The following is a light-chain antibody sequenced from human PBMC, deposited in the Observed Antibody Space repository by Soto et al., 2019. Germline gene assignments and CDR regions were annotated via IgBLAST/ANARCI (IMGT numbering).Light chain of an antibody. CDR2: GAS. J-gene: IGKJ4*01. V-gene: IGKV3-20*01. CDR1: QTVRTNY. Sequence: EIVLTQSPGTLSLSPGERATLSCRASQTVRTNYLAWFQHKPGQAPRLLIYGASSWATGIPDRFSGSGSGTAFTLTINRLEPEDFAVYFCQQYSDSPLTFGGGTKVEIK. CDR3: QQYSDSPLT.